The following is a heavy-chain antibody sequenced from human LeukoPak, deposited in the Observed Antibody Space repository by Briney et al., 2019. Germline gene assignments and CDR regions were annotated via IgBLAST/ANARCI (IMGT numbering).Heavy chain of an antibody. CDR1: GGSISSYC. J-gene: IGHJ6*02. CDR2: IYYSGST. V-gene: IGHV4-59*01. CDR3: ARDFCRRYYDSSGYYCGGMDI. Sequence: SETLSLTCTVSGGSISSYCWSWIRQPPGKGLEWIGYIYYSGSTNYNPSLKSRVTISVDTSKNQFSLKLSSVTAADTAVYYCARDFCRRYYDSSGYYCGGMDIWGQGTTVTVSS. D-gene: IGHD3-22*01.